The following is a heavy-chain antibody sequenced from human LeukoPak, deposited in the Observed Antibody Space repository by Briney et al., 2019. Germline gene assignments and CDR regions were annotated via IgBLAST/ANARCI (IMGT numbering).Heavy chain of an antibody. J-gene: IGHJ4*02. D-gene: IGHD1-26*01. CDR3: AKSGGYGLIDY. CDR2: IYSSGST. CDR1: GASVSGSPYY. Sequence: SETLSLTCTVSGASVSGSPYYWGWIRQPPGKGLEWIGSIYSSGSTYYNASLQSRVTISIETSENQISLRLNSVTAAGTAIYYCAKSGGYGLIDYWGQGTLVTVSS. V-gene: IGHV4-39*01.